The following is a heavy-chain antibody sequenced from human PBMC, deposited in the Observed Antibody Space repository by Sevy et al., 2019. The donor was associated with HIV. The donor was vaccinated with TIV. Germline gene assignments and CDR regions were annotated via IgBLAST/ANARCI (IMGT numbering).Heavy chain of an antibody. J-gene: IGHJ6*02. D-gene: IGHD3-9*01. CDR2: ISYDGSNK. CDR3: ARDPPDYDILTGPDLVYYYGMDV. Sequence: GGSLRLSCAASGFTFSSCAMHWVRQAPGKGLEWVAVISYDGSNKYYADSVKGRFTISRDNSKNTLYLQMNSLRAEDTAVYYCARDPPDYDILTGPDLVYYYGMDVWGQGTTVTVSS. V-gene: IGHV3-30-3*01. CDR1: GFTFSSCA.